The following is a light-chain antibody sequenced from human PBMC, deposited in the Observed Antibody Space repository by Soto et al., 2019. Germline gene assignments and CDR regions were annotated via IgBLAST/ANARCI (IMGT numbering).Light chain of an antibody. CDR3: RHHINSQWT. CDR1: QSVSSTY. CDR2: AAS. J-gene: IGKJ1*01. V-gene: IGKV3-20*01. Sequence: EIVLTQSPGTLSLSPGERATLSCRPSQSVSSTYLDWYQQKPGQAPRLLIYAASSRATGIPDRFSGGASATDFTLAISRLEAEDFAVYYCRHHINSQWTFGQGTKVEIK.